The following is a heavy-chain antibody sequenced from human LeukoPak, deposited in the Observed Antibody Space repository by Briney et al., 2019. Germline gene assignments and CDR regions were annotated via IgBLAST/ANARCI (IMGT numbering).Heavy chain of an antibody. V-gene: IGHV1-2*06. J-gene: IGHJ5*02. CDR2: INPNSGGT. CDR3: ARDIFGGDYYYDSSGSPAGWFDP. D-gene: IGHD3-22*01. Sequence: GASVKVSCKAPGYTFTGYYMHWVRQAPGQGLEWMGRINPNSGGTNYAQKFQGRVTMTRDTSISTAYMELSRLRSDDTAVYYCARDIFGGDYYYDSSGSPAGWFDPWGQGTLVTVSS. CDR1: GYTFTGYY.